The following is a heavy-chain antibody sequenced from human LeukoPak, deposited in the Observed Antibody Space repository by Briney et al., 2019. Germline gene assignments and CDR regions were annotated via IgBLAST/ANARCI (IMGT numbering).Heavy chain of an antibody. CDR2: VGRYGDRI. V-gene: IGHV3-23*01. CDR3: AKGHDDWIPAEYITH. D-gene: IGHD3-9*01. J-gene: IGHJ1*01. Sequence: GGSLRLSCRASGFTFTNYAMNWVRQAPGKGLEWVSAVGRYGDRIYYADSLRGRFTISRDNSANTLSLQMNDLRADDTAVYYCAKGHDDWIPAEYITHWGQGTLVTVSS. CDR1: GFTFTNYA.